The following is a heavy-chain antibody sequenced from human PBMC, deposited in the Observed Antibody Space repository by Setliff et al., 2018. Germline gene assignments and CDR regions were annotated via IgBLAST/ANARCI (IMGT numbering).Heavy chain of an antibody. CDR1: GLSYTNDW. D-gene: IGHD3-10*01. J-gene: IGHJ4*02. CDR3: FGAGTCSY. CDR2: INPHGSEK. V-gene: IGHV3-7*01. Sequence: GSLRLSCTASGLSYTNDWVSWVRQAPGKGLEWLASINPHGSEKYYADSVKGRFTISRDNAKNSLSLQMNNLRSEDTAVYYCFGAGTCSYWGQGTLVTLSS.